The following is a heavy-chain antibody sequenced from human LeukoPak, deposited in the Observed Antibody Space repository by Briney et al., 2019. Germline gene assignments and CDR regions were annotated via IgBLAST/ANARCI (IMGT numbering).Heavy chain of an antibody. CDR2: IIPIFGTA. CDR3: AGDNAMVVTQRGGVLYDY. J-gene: IGHJ4*02. D-gene: IGHD4-23*01. V-gene: IGHV1-69*05. Sequence: GASVKVSCKASGGTFSSYAISWVRQAPGQGLEWMGRIIPIFGTANYAQKFQGRVTITTDESTSTAYMELSSLRSEDTAVYYCAGDNAMVVTQRGGVLYDYWGQGTLVTVSS. CDR1: GGTFSSYA.